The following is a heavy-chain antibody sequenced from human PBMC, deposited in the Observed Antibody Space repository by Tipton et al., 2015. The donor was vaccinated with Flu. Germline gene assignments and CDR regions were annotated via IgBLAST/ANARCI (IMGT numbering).Heavy chain of an antibody. CDR1: GFTFDDYA. V-gene: IGHV3-43D*03. D-gene: IGHD3-10*01. CDR2: ISWDGGST. J-gene: IGHJ4*02. Sequence: AVSGFTFDDYAMHWVRQAPGKGLEWVSLISWDGGSTYYADSVKGRFTISRDNSKNSLYLQMNSLRAEDTALYYCAKIEWFRELKGALDYWGQGTLVTVSS. CDR3: AKIEWFRELKGALDY.